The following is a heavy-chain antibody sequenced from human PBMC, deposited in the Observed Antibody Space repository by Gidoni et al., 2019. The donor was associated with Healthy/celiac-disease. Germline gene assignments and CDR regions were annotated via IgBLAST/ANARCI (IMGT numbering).Heavy chain of an antibody. V-gene: IGHV4-30-2*01. J-gene: IGHJ5*02. D-gene: IGHD6-6*01. Sequence: QLQLQESGSGLVKPSQTLSLTCAVSGGSISSGGYSWSWIRQPPGKGLEWIGYIYHSGSTYYNPSLKSRVTISVDRSKNQFSLKLSSVTAADTAVYYCARGSSIAARRSWFDPWGQGTLVTVSS. CDR1: GGSISSGGYS. CDR3: ARGSSIAARRSWFDP. CDR2: IYHSGST.